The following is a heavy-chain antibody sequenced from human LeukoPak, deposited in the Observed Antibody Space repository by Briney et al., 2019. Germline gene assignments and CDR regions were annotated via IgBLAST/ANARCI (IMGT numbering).Heavy chain of an antibody. CDR3: AKDLFRDTRWLQFSALDI. D-gene: IGHD5-12*01. CDR2: ISGSGGST. Sequence: GGSLRLSCAASGFTFSSYAMSWVRQAPGKGLEWVSAISGSGGSTYYADSVKGRFTISRDNSKNTLYLQMNSLRAENTAVYYCAKDLFRDTRWLQFSALDIWGQGTMVTVSS. V-gene: IGHV3-23*01. J-gene: IGHJ3*02. CDR1: GFTFSSYA.